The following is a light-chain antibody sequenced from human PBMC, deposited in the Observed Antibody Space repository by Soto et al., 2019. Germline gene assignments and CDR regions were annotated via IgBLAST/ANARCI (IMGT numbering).Light chain of an antibody. CDR3: TSYTPSSTYV. V-gene: IGLV2-14*01. CDR2: EVS. Sequence: QSALTQPASVSGSPGQSITISCTGTNSDVGYYKYVSWYQQHPGKAPKLMIYEVSNRPSGVSNRFSGSKSGNTASLTISGLQADDEADYYCTSYTPSSTYVLGTGTKVT. J-gene: IGLJ1*01. CDR1: NSDVGYYKY.